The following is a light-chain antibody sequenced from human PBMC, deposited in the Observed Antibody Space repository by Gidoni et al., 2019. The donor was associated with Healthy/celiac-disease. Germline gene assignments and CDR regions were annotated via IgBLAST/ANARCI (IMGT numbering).Light chain of an antibody. V-gene: IGKV1-5*03. CDR1: QSISSW. CDR3: QQYNSYLYT. Sequence: DIQMTQSPSTLSASVGDRVTITCRASQSISSWLAWYQQKPGKAHKLLIYKASSLESGVPSRFSGGGSGTEFTLTISSLQPDDFATYYCQQYNSYLYTFGQGTKLEIK. J-gene: IGKJ2*01. CDR2: KAS.